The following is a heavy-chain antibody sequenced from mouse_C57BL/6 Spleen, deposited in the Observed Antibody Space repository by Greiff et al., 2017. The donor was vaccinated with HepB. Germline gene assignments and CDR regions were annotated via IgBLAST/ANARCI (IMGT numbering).Heavy chain of an antibody. Sequence: VQLQQPGAELVKPGASVKLSCKASGYTFTSYWMQWVKQRPGQGLEWIGEIDPSDSYTNYNQKFKGKATLTVDTSSSTAYMQLSSLTSEDSAVYYCAIWDDYWGQGTTLTVSS. CDR1: GYTFTSYW. CDR3: AIWDDY. V-gene: IGHV1-50*01. D-gene: IGHD4-1*01. CDR2: IDPSDSYT. J-gene: IGHJ2*01.